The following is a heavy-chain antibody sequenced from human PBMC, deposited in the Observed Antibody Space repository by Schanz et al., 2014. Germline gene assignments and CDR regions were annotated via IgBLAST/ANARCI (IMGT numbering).Heavy chain of an antibody. CDR3: AGGRGEVATIFHYYYFYYMDV. CDR2: ISTSGST. Sequence: QVQLQESGPGLVKPSETLSLTCTVSGGSISSDSYSWSWIRQPAGKGLEWIGRISTSGSTNYNPSLKSRLPISLDPSKTQLSLKLSSVTAADTAVYYCAGGRGEVATIFHYYYFYYMDVWGKGTTVSVSS. V-gene: IGHV4-61*02. D-gene: IGHD5-12*01. J-gene: IGHJ6*03. CDR1: GGSISSDSYS.